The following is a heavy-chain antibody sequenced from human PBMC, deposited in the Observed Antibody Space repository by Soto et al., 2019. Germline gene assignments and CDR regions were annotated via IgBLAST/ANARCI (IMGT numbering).Heavy chain of an antibody. D-gene: IGHD5-18*01. Sequence: GGSLRLSCAASGFTFSSSAMSWVRQAPGKGLEWVSAISGSGGSTYYPDSVKGRFTISRDNSKNTLYLQMNSLRAEDTAVYYCAKEIGEHLWLFDYWGQGTLVTVSS. CDR1: GFTFSSSA. CDR2: ISGSGGST. J-gene: IGHJ4*02. CDR3: AKEIGEHLWLFDY. V-gene: IGHV3-23*01.